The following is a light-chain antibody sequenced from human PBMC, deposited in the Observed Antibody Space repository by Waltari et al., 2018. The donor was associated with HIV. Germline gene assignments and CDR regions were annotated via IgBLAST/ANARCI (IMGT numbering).Light chain of an antibody. CDR1: SSNLGPGYD. Sequence: QSVVTQSPSVSGAPGQRVTISRTGSSSNLGPGYDVHWYQQLPGTAPKLLIYGNSNRPSGVPDRFSGSKSGTSASLAITGLQAEDEADYYCQSYDSSLSGSDVVFGGGTELTVL. V-gene: IGLV1-40*01. CDR2: GNS. CDR3: QSYDSSLSGSDVV. J-gene: IGLJ2*01.